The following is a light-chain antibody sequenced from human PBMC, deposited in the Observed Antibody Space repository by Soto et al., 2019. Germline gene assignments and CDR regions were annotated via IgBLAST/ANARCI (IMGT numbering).Light chain of an antibody. V-gene: IGKV3-20*01. CDR2: RAS. CDR1: QSVSSNY. CDR3: QQYGSSPIT. J-gene: IGKJ4*01. Sequence: EIVLTQSPGTLSLSPGGRATLSCRASQSVSSNYLAWYQQKPGQAPKVLIYRASSRATGIPDRFSGSGSGTDFTLTISRLEPEDFAVYYCQQYGSSPITFGGGTKVDIK.